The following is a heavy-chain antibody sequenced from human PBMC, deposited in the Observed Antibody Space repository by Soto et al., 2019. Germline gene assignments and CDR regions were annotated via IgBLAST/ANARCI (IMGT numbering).Heavy chain of an antibody. J-gene: IGHJ5*02. V-gene: IGHV4-31*03. Sequence: PSETLSLTCTVSGGSISSGGYYWSWIRQHPVKGLEWIGNIYYSGNSHYSPSLRSRLTISIDTSKNQFSLRLSSVTAADTAVYYCARERQPYISSQGEWFGPWGQGTMVTVSS. CDR2: IYYSGNS. CDR1: GGSISSGGYY. D-gene: IGHD3-16*01. CDR3: ARERQPYISSQGEWFGP.